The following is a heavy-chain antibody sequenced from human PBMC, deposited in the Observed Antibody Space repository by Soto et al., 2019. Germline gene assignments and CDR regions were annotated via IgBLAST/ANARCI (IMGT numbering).Heavy chain of an antibody. CDR3: ARDRSGYSYGLASYYFDY. CDR2: IYYSGST. J-gene: IGHJ4*02. V-gene: IGHV4-61*01. Sequence: PSETLSLTCTVSGGSVSSGSYYWSWIRQPPGKGLEWIGYIYYSGSTNYNPSLKSRVTISVDTSKNQFSLKLSSVTAADTAVYYCARDRSGYSYGLASYYFDYWGQGTLVTVSS. D-gene: IGHD5-18*01. CDR1: GGSVSSGSYY.